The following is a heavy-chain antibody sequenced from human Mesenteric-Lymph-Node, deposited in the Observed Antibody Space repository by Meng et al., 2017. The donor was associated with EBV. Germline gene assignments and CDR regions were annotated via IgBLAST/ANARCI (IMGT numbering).Heavy chain of an antibody. J-gene: IGHJ4*02. CDR2: IYWDDDK. CDR1: GFSLNTYGVG. Sequence: QITLKESGPTLVKPXXXXTLXXTXSGFSLNTYGVGVGWIRQPPGKALEWLALIYWDDDKRFRPSLRSRLTITKDTSKNQVVLAMTNMDPVDTATYYCAHRPPYNSGWAHFDFWGQGSLVTVSS. V-gene: IGHV2-5*02. D-gene: IGHD6-19*01. CDR3: AHRPPYNSGWAHFDF.